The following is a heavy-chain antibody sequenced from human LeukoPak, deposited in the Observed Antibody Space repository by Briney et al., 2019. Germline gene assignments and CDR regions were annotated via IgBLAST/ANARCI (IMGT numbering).Heavy chain of an antibody. V-gene: IGHV1-18*01. Sequence: GSVKVSCKASGYTFTSYGISWVRQAPGQGLEWMGWISAYNGNTNYAQKFQGRVTITADKSTSTAYMELSSLRSEDTAVYYCARDDSGSSSWSTGAFDYWGQGTLVTVSS. J-gene: IGHJ4*02. CDR2: ISAYNGNT. CDR3: ARDDSGSSSWSTGAFDY. CDR1: GYTFTSYG. D-gene: IGHD6-13*01.